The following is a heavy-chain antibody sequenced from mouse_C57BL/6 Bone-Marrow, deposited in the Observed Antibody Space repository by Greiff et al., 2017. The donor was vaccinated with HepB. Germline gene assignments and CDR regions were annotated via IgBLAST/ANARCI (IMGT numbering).Heavy chain of an antibody. J-gene: IGHJ4*01. V-gene: IGHV1-50*01. CDR1: GYTFTSYW. CDR2: IDPSDSYT. D-gene: IGHD1-1*01. Sequence: VQLQQPGAELVKPGASVKLSCKASGYTFTSYWMQWVKQRPGQGLEWIGEIDPSDSYTNHNQKFKGKATLTVDTSSSTAYMQLSSLTSEDSAVYYCARSKGYYYGSSYDYAMDYWGQGTSVTVSS. CDR3: ARSKGYYYGSSYDYAMDY.